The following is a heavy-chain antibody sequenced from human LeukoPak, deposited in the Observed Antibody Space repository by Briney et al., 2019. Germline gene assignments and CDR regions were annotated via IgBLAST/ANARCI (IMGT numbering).Heavy chain of an antibody. CDR2: IYYSGST. D-gene: IGHD6-19*01. CDR3: ARRRAVAGSVSAFDI. CDR1: GGSISSSSYY. J-gene: IGHJ3*02. V-gene: IGHV4-39*01. Sequence: SETLSLTCTVSGGSISSSSYYWGWIRQPPGKGLEWIGSIYYSGSTYYNPSLKSRVTISVDTSKNQFSLKLSSVTAADTAVYYCARRRAVAGSVSAFDIWGQGTMVTVSS.